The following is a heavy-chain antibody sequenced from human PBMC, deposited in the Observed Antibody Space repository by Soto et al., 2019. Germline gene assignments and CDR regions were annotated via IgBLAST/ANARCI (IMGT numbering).Heavy chain of an antibody. CDR3: ARDGQSLPPHPLDV. J-gene: IGHJ6*02. V-gene: IGHV3-33*01. D-gene: IGHD2-15*01. CDR1: GFTFSGHA. CDR2: IWYDGSNK. Sequence: ESGGGVVQPGRSLRLSCTASGFTFSGHAMHWVRQPPGKGLEWVAQIWYDGSNKYYADSVKGRFTISRDNSKNTLYVQMDSLRVEDTAVYYWARDGQSLPPHPLDVWGQGPSVTVSS.